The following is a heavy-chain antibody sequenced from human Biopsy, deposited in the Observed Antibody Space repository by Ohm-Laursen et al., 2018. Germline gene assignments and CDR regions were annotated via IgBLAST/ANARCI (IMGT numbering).Heavy chain of an antibody. CDR2: INPNSGNA. V-gene: IGHV1-2*02. CDR3: ARVPAYPSIDGYYGLDL. Sequence: ASVKVSCKASGYTFAGYYLHWVRQAPGHGLEWMGWINPNSGNANYAQSFQGRLTVTRDTSISTAYMELTSLTFDDTAIYYCARVPAYPSIDGYYGLDLWGQGTPVTVSS. J-gene: IGHJ4*02. CDR1: GYTFAGYY. D-gene: IGHD3-3*01.